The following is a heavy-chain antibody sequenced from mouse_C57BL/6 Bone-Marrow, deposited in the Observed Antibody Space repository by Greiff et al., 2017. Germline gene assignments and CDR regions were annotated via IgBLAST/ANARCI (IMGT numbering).Heavy chain of an antibody. CDR2: IDPSDSYT. V-gene: IGHV1-69*01. CDR3: AREDYGIRGAY. J-gene: IGHJ3*01. D-gene: IGHD1-1*01. CDR1: GYTFTSYW. Sequence: QVQLQQPGAELVMPGASVKLSCKASGYTFTSYWMHWVKQRPGQGLEWIGEIDPSDSYTNYNQKFKGKSTLTVDKASSTAYMQLSSLTSEDSAVYYCAREDYGIRGAYWGQGTLVTVSA.